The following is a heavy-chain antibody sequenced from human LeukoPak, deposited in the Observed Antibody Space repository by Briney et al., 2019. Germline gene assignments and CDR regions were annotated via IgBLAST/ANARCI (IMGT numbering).Heavy chain of an antibody. CDR1: GGSISSYY. J-gene: IGHJ4*02. D-gene: IGHD1-14*01. CDR3: ARESPGRGDYFDY. Sequence: PSETLSLTCTVPGGSISSYYWSWIRQPPGKGLEWIGYIYYSGSTNYNPSLKSRVTISVDTSKNQFSLKLSSVTAADTAVYYCARESPGRGDYFDYWGQGTLVTVSS. V-gene: IGHV4-59*01. CDR2: IYYSGST.